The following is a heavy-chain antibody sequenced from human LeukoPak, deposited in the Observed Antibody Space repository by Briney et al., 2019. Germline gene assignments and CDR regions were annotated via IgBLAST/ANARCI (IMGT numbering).Heavy chain of an antibody. CDR2: IIPIFGTA. Sequence: SVKVSCKASGGTFSSYAISWVRQAPGQGLEWMGGIIPIFGTANYAQKFQGRVTITADESTSTAYMELSSLRSEDTAVYYCARSPHRLYYYGSGSYYRPKLGFDPWGQGTLVTVSS. V-gene: IGHV1-69*13. D-gene: IGHD3-10*01. CDR1: GGTFSSYA. CDR3: ARSPHRLYYYGSGSYYRPKLGFDP. J-gene: IGHJ5*02.